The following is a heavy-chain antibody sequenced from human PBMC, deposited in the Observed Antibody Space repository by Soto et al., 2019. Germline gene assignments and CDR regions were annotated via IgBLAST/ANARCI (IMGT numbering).Heavy chain of an antibody. J-gene: IGHJ3*02. CDR2: IYYSGST. CDR1: GGSVSSGSYY. V-gene: IGHV4-61*01. CDR3: AIGSSTTGAFDI. D-gene: IGHD1-1*01. Sequence: TSETLSLTCTVSGGSVSSGSYYWSWIRQPPGKGLEWIGYIYYSGSTNYNPSLKSRVTISVDTSKNQFSLKLSSVTAADTAVYYCAIGSSTTGAFDIWGQGTMVTVSS.